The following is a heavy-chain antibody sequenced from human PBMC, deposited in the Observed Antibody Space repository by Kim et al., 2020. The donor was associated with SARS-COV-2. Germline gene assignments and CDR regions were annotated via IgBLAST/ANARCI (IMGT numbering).Heavy chain of an antibody. CDR3: ARDFDYNAHFDY. CDR1: GFTFSSYS. D-gene: IGHD3-9*01. J-gene: IGHJ4*02. V-gene: IGHV3-21*01. Sequence: GGSLRLSCAASGFTFSSYSMNWVRQAPGKGLEWVSSISSSSSYIYYADSVKGRFTISRDNAKNSLYLQMNSLRAEDTAVYYCARDFDYNAHFDYWGQGTLVTVSS. CDR2: ISSSSSYI.